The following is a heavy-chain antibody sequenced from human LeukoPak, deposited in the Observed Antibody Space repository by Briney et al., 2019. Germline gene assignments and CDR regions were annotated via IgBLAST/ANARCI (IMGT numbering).Heavy chain of an antibody. J-gene: IGHJ3*02. CDR3: ARDLGEYIAVTHHDAFDI. Sequence: GGSLRLSCTASGFTLSSYEMNWVRQAPGKGLEWVSKISSSRSTMYYADSVRGRFTISRDDAKDSLYLQMNRLRGEDTAVYYCARDLGEYIAVTHHDAFDIWGQGTLVSVSS. V-gene: IGHV3-48*03. CDR2: ISSSRSTM. CDR1: GFTLSSYE. D-gene: IGHD3-16*01.